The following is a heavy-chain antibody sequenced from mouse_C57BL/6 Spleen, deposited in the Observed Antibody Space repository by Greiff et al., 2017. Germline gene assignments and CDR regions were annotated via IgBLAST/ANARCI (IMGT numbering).Heavy chain of an antibody. V-gene: IGHV3-6*01. CDR2: ISYDCSN. D-gene: IGHD2-3*01. CDR1: GYSITSGYY. Sequence: EVKLMESGPGLVKPSQSLSLTCSVTGYSITSGYYWNLIRQFPGNKLEWMGYISYDCSNNYNPSLKNRISITSDTSKNQLFLKLNSVTTEDTATYYGAAPDGYYWFAYWGQGTLVTVSA. J-gene: IGHJ3*01. CDR3: AAPDGYYWFAY.